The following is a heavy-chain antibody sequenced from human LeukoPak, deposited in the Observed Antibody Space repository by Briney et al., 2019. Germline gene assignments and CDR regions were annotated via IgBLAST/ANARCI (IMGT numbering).Heavy chain of an antibody. CDR3: ARGIAAAGSWFDP. D-gene: IGHD6-13*01. J-gene: IGHJ5*02. Sequence: KASQTLSLTCTVSGGSISSGSYYWSWIRQPAGKGLEWIGRIYTSGSTNYNPSLKSRVTISVDTSKNQFSLKLSSVTAADTAVYYCARGIAAAGSWFDPWGQGTLVTVSS. CDR1: GGSISSGSYY. CDR2: IYTSGST. V-gene: IGHV4-61*02.